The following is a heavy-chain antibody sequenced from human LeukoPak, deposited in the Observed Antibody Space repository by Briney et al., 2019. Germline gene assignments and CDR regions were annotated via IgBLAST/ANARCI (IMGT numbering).Heavy chain of an antibody. D-gene: IGHD1-14*01. Sequence: GGSLRLSCAASGFTFSSYWMHWVRQAPGKGLVWVSRINTDGRSTTYAASVKGRFTISRDNAKNTLYLQMNSLTAEATALYYCARDFGGSRIQPGSDFWGQGSLVIVSS. CDR1: GFTFSSYW. CDR2: INTDGRST. J-gene: IGHJ4*02. CDR3: ARDFGGSRIQPGSDF. V-gene: IGHV3-74*01.